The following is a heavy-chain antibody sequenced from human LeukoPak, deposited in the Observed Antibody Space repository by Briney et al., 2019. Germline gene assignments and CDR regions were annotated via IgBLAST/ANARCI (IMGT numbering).Heavy chain of an antibody. CDR1: GGSISSYY. CDR2: IYYSGST. V-gene: IGHV4-59*01. CDR3: ARETPLTIFGA. Sequence: SETLSLTCTVSGGSISSYYWSWIRQPPGKGLEWIGYIYYSGSTNYNPSLKSRVTISVDTSKNQFSLKLSSVTAADTAVYYCARETPLTIFGAWGQGTLVTVSS. J-gene: IGHJ5*02. D-gene: IGHD3-3*01.